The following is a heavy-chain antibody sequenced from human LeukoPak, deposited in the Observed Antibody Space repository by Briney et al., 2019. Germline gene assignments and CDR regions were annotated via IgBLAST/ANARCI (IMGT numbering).Heavy chain of an antibody. CDR1: GGSISSYY. J-gene: IGHJ5*02. D-gene: IGHD2-15*01. CDR2: IYYSGST. V-gene: IGHV4-59*01. Sequence: SSETLSLTCTVSGGSISSYYWSWIRQPPGKGLEWIGYIYYSGSTNYNPSLKSRVTISVDTSKNQFSLKLSSVTAADTAVYYCARGASLVVVAATHWFDPWGQGTLVTVSS. CDR3: ARGASLVVVAATHWFDP.